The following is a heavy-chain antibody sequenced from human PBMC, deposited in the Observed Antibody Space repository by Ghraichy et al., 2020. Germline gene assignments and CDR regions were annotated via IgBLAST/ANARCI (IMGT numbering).Heavy chain of an antibody. J-gene: IGHJ3*02. CDR3: ARDGPQAVANTRGDAFDI. V-gene: IGHV3-30-3*01. Sequence: GSLRLSCAASGFRISTYAMHWVRQAPGKGLEWVAVISFDGSSKYNADAVKGRFTISRDSSKNTLYLQMNSLRTDDTAVYYCARDGPQAVANTRGDAFDIWGQGTMITVSS. CDR1: GFRISTYA. D-gene: IGHD6-19*01. CDR2: ISFDGSSK.